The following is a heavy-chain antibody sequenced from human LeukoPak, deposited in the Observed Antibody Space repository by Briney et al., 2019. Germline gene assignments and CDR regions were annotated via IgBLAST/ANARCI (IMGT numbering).Heavy chain of an antibody. CDR1: GFTFSSYW. Sequence: PGGSLRLSCAASGFTFSSYWMHWVRQAPGKGLVWVPRINTDGSSTNYADFVKGRFTISRDNAKNTLYLQMNSLRAEDTAAYYCARDPLHYYDSSGYYWARSDYWGQGTLVTVSS. CDR3: ARDPLHYYDSSGYYWARSDY. V-gene: IGHV3-74*01. J-gene: IGHJ4*02. D-gene: IGHD3-22*01. CDR2: INTDGSST.